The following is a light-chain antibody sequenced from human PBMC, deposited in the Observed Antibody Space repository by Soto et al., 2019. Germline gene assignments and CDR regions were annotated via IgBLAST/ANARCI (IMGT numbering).Light chain of an antibody. CDR2: GAS. Sequence: TQSPASLAMSPGERATLSCRASESVSSNLAWYQQKPGQAPRLLIYGASTRATGIPDRFSGSGSGTDFTLTISRLEPEDFAVYWCQQYDSSPRTFGQGTKVDIK. CDR3: QQYDSSPRT. J-gene: IGKJ1*01. CDR1: ESVSSN. V-gene: IGKV3-20*01.